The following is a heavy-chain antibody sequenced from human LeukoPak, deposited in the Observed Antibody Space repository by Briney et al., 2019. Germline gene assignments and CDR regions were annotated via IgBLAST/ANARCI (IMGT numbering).Heavy chain of an antibody. J-gene: IGHJ4*02. D-gene: IGHD3-10*01. V-gene: IGHV4-38-2*02. CDR1: AYCISSGYY. CDR2: IHHSGSI. CDR3: AREGVTMVRGVTPGYYFDY. Sequence: SETLSLTCTVSAYCISSGYYWGWIRQPPGKGLEWIGSIHHSGSIYYNPSLKSRVTISIDTSKNQFSLKMSSVTAADTAMYYCAREGVTMVRGVTPGYYFDYWGQGTLVTVSS.